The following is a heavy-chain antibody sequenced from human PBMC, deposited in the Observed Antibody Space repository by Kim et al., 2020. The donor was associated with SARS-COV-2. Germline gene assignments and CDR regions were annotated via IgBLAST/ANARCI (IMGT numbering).Heavy chain of an antibody. CDR1: GFTFSSYA. V-gene: IGHV3-23*01. J-gene: IGHJ4*02. CDR3: AKDRSKDSEITMVRGVIAD. Sequence: GGSLRLSCAASGFTFSSYAMSWVRQAPGKGLEWVSAISGSGGSTYYADSVKGRFTISRDNSKNTLYLQMNSLRAEDTAVYYCAKDRSKDSEITMVRGVIADWGQGTLVTVSS. CDR2: ISGSGGST. D-gene: IGHD3-10*01.